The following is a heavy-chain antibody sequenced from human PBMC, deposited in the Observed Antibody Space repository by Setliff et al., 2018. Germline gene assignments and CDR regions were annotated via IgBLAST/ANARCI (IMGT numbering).Heavy chain of an antibody. J-gene: IGHJ3*02. Sequence: SETLSLTCTVSGGSVTSSGSYWGWIRQTPGKGLEWMGTSESTYYNPSLKSRVTISVDRPKNQFSLKLSSVTAADTAIYYCARLSTPTRWYELGAFDIWGQGTRGTVSS. D-gene: IGHD2-15*01. CDR1: GGSVTSSGSY. CDR3: ARLSTPTRWYELGAFDI. V-gene: IGHV4-39*01. CDR2: SEST.